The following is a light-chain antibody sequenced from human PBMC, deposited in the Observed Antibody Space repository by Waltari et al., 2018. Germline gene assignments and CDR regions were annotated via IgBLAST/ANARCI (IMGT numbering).Light chain of an antibody. CDR1: RSNIGTHYD. V-gene: IGLV1-40*01. CDR3: QSYDNTLSGWV. Sequence: QSVLTQPPSVSGAPGQWVTISCTGNRSNIGTHYDVHWYQQLPGIAPKLLIYGINNRPSGVPDRFSGPKSGTSASLAITGLQAEDEADYYCQSYDNTLSGWVFGGGTKLTVL. CDR2: GIN. J-gene: IGLJ3*02.